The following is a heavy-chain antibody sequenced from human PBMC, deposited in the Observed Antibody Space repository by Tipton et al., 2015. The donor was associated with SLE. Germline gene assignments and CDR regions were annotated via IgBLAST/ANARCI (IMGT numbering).Heavy chain of an antibody. CDR1: GGSISSGSYY. J-gene: IGHJ4*02. Sequence: TLSLTCTVSGGSISSGSYYWSWLRQPAGKGLEWIGRIYTSGSTNYNPSLKSRVTISVDTSKNQFSLKLSSVTAADTAVYYCARESHSNYGGNLDYWGQGTLVTVSS. CDR3: ARESHSNYGGNLDY. D-gene: IGHD4-11*01. V-gene: IGHV4-61*02. CDR2: IYTSGST.